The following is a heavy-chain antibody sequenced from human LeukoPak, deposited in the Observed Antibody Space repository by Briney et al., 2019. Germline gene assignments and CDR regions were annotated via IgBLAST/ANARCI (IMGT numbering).Heavy chain of an antibody. CDR1: GGSISSGDYS. D-gene: IGHD5-18*01. J-gene: IGHJ4*02. V-gene: IGHV4-61*02. CDR3: AGWGGYDSYGYGY. Sequence: SETLSLTCTVSGGSISSGDYSWSWIRQPAGKGLEWIGRIYTSGGTNYNPSLKSRVTMSVDTSKNQFSLKLSSVTAADTAVYYCAGWGGYDSYGYGYWGQGTLVTVSS. CDR2: IYTSGGT.